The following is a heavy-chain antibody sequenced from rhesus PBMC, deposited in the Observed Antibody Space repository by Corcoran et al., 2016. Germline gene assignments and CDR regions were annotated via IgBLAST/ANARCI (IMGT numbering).Heavy chain of an antibody. Sequence: QLQLQASGPGLVTPSETLSLPGPVSGGSGSLVHWWSWTRHPPGQGLERSVYISGSSGSTYYNPSHKSRVTSSTDTSKNQFSLKLSSVTAADTAVYYCAREGKAAAGTYYFDYWGQGVLVTVSS. V-gene: IGHV4-65*01. CDR1: GGSGSLVHW. CDR2: ISGSSGST. J-gene: IGHJ4*01. D-gene: IGHD6-25*01. CDR3: AREGKAAAGTYYFDY.